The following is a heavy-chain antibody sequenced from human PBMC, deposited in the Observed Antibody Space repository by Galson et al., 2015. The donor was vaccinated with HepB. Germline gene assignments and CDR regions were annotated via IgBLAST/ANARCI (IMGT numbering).Heavy chain of an antibody. V-gene: IGHV3-15*07. D-gene: IGHD4-17*01. J-gene: IGHJ4*02. CDR1: GFNFRNAW. CDR3: TTDTATVTTAY. CDR2: IKSKTDGGTT. Sequence: SLRLSSADPGFNFRNAWLICARQAPGKGLEWVGRIKSKTDGGTTDYAAPVKGRFTISRDDSKNTLYLQMNSLKTEDTAVYYCTTDTATVTTAYWGQGTLVTVSS.